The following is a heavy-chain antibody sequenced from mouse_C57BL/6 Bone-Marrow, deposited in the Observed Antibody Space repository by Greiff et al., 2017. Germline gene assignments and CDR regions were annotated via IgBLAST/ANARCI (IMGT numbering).Heavy chain of an antibody. D-gene: IGHD1-1*01. CDR3: ARDGNYGSSRFAY. J-gene: IGHJ3*01. CDR2: IYPRSGNT. V-gene: IGHV1-81*01. Sequence: VKLMESGAELARPGASVKLSCKASGYTFTSYGISWVKQRTGQGLEWIGEIYPRSGNTYYNEKFKGKATLTADKSSSTAYMELRSLTSEDSAVYFCARDGNYGSSRFAYWGQGTLVTVSA. CDR1: GYTFTSYG.